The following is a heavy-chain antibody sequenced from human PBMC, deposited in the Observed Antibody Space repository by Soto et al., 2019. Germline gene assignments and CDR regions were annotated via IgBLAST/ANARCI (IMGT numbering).Heavy chain of an antibody. J-gene: IGHJ5*02. D-gene: IGHD2-15*01. CDR2: IWYDGSNK. CDR3: ARDYCSGGSCRFDP. CDR1: GFTFSSYG. Sequence: GGSLRLSCAAPGFTFSSYGMHWVRQAPGKGLEWVAVIWYDGSNKYYADSVKGRFTISRDNSKNTLYLQMNSLRAEDTAVYYCARDYCSGGSCRFDPWGQGTLVTVSS. V-gene: IGHV3-33*01.